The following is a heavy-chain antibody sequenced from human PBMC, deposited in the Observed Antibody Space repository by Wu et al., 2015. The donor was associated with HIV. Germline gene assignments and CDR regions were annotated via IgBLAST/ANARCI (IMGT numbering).Heavy chain of an antibody. V-gene: IGHV1-69*05. D-gene: IGHD2-21*02. CDR3: TRDVVVTPIRMDV. Sequence: QVQLVQSGAEVKKPGSSMKVSCKASGGALSRYAINWVRQAPGQRLEWMGGIIPIFGTVNYAQKFQGRVTITTDASTNTAYLEMSSLTSEDTAIYYCTRDVVVTPIRMDVWGQGTTVTVSS. J-gene: IGHJ6*02. CDR2: IIPIFGTV. CDR1: GGALSRYA.